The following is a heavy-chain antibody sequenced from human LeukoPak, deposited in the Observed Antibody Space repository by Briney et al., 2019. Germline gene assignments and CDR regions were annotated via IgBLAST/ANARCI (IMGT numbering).Heavy chain of an antibody. D-gene: IGHD3-22*01. CDR3: ARDTMIGST. CDR2: ISSSSSYT. J-gene: IGHJ4*02. CDR1: GFTFSSYT. V-gene: IGHV3-21*01. Sequence: GGSLRLSCAASGFTFSSYTMNWVRQAPGKGLEWVSSISSSSSYTYYADSVKGRFTISRDNAKNSLSLQMNSLRAEDTAVYYCARDTMIGSTWGQGTLVTVSS.